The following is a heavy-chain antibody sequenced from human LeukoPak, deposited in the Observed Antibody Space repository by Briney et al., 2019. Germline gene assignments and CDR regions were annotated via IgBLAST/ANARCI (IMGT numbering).Heavy chain of an antibody. V-gene: IGHV3-7*03. J-gene: IGHJ6*02. Sequence: GGSLRLSCAASGFIFSDFAMNWARQAPGKGLEWVASVNHNGNVNYYVDSVKGRFTISRDNAKNSLYLQMSNLRAEDTAVYFCARGGGLDVWGQGATVTVSS. D-gene: IGHD3-16*01. CDR1: GFIFSDFA. CDR2: VNHNGNVN. CDR3: ARGGGLDV.